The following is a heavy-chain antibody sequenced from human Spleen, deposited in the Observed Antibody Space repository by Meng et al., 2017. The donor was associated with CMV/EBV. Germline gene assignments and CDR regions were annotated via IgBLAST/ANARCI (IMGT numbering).Heavy chain of an antibody. J-gene: IGHJ4*02. CDR2: IRYDGNNK. Sequence: ASGFAFSSFGMHGVRQAPGKGLEWVALIRYDGNNKYYADSVKGRFTISRDNSKNTLYLQMNSLRADDTGIYYCVRGGDHCRASSCFVWGLGSLVTVSS. V-gene: IGHV3-33*01. CDR1: GFAFSSFG. CDR3: VRGGDHCRASSCFV. D-gene: IGHD2-15*01.